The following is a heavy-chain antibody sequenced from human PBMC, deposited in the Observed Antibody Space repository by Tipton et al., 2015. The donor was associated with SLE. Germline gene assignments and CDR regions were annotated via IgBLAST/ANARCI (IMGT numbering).Heavy chain of an antibody. CDR1: GGAISSYY. J-gene: IGHJ6*03. CDR2: IYYSGNT. CDR3: ASRAAAGSFNYYYMDV. Sequence: TLSLTCTVSGGAISSYYWSWIRQPPGKGLEWIGYIYYSGNTHYNPSLKSRVTILVDTSKNQFSLKLNSVTAADTAVYYCASRAAAGSFNYYYMDVWGKGTTVTVSS. V-gene: IGHV4-59*07. D-gene: IGHD6-13*01.